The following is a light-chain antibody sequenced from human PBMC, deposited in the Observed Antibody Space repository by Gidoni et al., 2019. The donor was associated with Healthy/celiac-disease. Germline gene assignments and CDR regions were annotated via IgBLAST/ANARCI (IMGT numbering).Light chain of an antibody. CDR3: QQYNNWPFT. CDR1: QSVNSN. CDR2: GAS. Sequence: EIVMPQSPATPSVSPGARATLSCRASQSVNSNLAWYQQKPGQAPRLLIYGASTRATGIPARFSGSGSGTEFTLTISSLQTEDFAVYYCQQYNNWPFTFGQGTRLEIK. V-gene: IGKV3-15*01. J-gene: IGKJ5*01.